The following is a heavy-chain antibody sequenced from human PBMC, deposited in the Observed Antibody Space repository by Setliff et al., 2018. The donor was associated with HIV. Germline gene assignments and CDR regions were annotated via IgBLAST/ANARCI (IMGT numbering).Heavy chain of an antibody. J-gene: IGHJ4*02. CDR2: IAYTGSG. CDR1: GGSISSRNFY. CDR3: AQLGMVDDFDY. V-gene: IGHV4-39*07. D-gene: IGHD1-1*01. Sequence: SETLSLTCTVSGGSISSRNFYWGWIRQPPGKGLEWIGSIAYTGSGYYNPSLRSRVTISVDTSKNHFSLKLRSVTAADTAVYYCAQLGMVDDFDYWGQGTLVTVS.